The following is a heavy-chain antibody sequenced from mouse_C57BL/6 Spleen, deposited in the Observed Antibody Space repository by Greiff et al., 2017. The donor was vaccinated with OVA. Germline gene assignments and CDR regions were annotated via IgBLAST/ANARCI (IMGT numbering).Heavy chain of an antibody. D-gene: IGHD3-1*01. CDR1: GYTFTNYW. Sequence: VQLQQSGAELVRPGPSVKMSCKASGYTFTNYWIGWAKQRPGHGLEWIGVIYPGGGYTNYNEKVKGKATMTGDKSSMTTYMQFSSLTSEDSAIYYCARSGSTDSDYWGQGTTLTVSS. V-gene: IGHV1-63*01. J-gene: IGHJ2*01. CDR3: ARSGSTDSDY. CDR2: IYPGGGYT.